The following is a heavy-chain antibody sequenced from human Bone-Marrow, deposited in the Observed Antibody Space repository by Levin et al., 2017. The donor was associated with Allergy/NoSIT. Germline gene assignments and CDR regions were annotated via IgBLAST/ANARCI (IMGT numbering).Heavy chain of an antibody. CDR3: ARGVTDYGDYAWFDP. J-gene: IGHJ5*02. CDR1: GGSISSGGYS. Sequence: SETLSLTCAVSGGSISSGGYSWSWIRQPPGKGLEWIGYIYHSGSTYYNPSLKSRVTISVDRSKNQFSLKLSSVTAADTAVYYCARGVTDYGDYAWFDPWGQGTLVTVSS. D-gene: IGHD4-17*01. CDR2: IYHSGST. V-gene: IGHV4-30-2*01.